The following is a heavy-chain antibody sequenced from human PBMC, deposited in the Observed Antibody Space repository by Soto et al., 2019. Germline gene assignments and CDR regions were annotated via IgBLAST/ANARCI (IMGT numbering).Heavy chain of an antibody. D-gene: IGHD3-22*01. CDR1: RYTFTGYY. Sequence: ASLKVSCKASRYTFTGYYMQWVRHAPGQGVEWMGWINPNSGGTNYAQKFQRWVTITRDTSISTAYMELSRLRSDDTAVYYCARNYDSRAYYQGIDYRGQGTLVTVSS. CDR2: INPNSGGT. V-gene: IGHV1-2*04. J-gene: IGHJ4*02. CDR3: ARNYDSRAYYQGIDY.